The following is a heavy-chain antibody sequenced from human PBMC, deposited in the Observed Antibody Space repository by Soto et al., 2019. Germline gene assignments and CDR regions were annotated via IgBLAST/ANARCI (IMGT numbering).Heavy chain of an antibody. CDR3: AHSLRVRGDNNWFDA. D-gene: IGHD3-10*01. J-gene: IGHJ5*02. Sequence: QITLKESGPTLVKPTQTLTLTCTFSGFSLSTSGVGVGWIRQPPGKALEWLALIYWADDKRYSPSLKSRLTITRDTSKSQVVLTMTNMDPVDTAAYYCAHSLRVRGDNNWFDAWGQGTLVTVSS. CDR1: GFSLSTSGVG. CDR2: IYWADDK. V-gene: IGHV2-5*02.